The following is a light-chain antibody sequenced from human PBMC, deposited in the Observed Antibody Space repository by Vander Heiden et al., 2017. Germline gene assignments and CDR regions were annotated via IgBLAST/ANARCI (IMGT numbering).Light chain of an antibody. Sequence: QSALTQPASVSGSPGQSITISCTGTSSDVGSYNLVSWYRQQPGKAPKLMIYEGSKRPSGVSNRFSGSKSGNTASLTISGLQAEDEADYYCCSYAGSSTFMFGGGTKLTVL. V-gene: IGLV2-23*03. CDR3: CSYAGSSTFM. CDR1: SSDVGSYNL. J-gene: IGLJ3*02. CDR2: EGS.